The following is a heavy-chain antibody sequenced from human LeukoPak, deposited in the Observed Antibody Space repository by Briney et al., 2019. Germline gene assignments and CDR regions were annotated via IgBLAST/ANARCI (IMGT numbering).Heavy chain of an antibody. CDR1: GFTFSSYG. Sequence: PGGSLRLSCAASGFTFSSYGMHWVRQAPGKGLEWVAVISYDGSNKYYADSVKGRFTISRDNSKNTLYLQMNSLRAEDTAVYYCAKKRSGPRSIAAAGIDYWGQGTLVTVS. V-gene: IGHV3-30*18. CDR2: ISYDGSNK. J-gene: IGHJ4*02. D-gene: IGHD6-13*01. CDR3: AKKRSGPRSIAAAGIDY.